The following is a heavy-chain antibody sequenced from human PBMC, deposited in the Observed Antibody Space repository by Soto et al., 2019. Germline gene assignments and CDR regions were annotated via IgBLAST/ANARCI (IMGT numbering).Heavy chain of an antibody. CDR3: ARDHPHSYGIYYFDY. J-gene: IGHJ4*02. Sequence: SETLSLTCTVSGGSISSYYWSWIRQPPGKGLEWIGYIYYSGRTNYNPSLKSRVTISVDTSKNQVSLKLSSVTAEDTAVYYCARDHPHSYGIYYFDYWGQGTLVTVSS. V-gene: IGHV4-59*01. D-gene: IGHD5-18*01. CDR1: GGSISSYY. CDR2: IYYSGRT.